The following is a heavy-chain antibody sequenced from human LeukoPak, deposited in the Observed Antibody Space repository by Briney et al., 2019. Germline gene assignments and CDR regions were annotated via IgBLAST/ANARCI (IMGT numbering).Heavy chain of an antibody. D-gene: IGHD3-10*01. Sequence: GGSLRLSCTASGFTFGDYVMSWVRQAPGKGLEWVGFIRSKAYGGTTEYAASVKGRFTISRDDSKSIAYLQMNSLKTEDTAVYYCTRDTMVRGVILNWFDPWGQGTLVTVSS. CDR2: IRSKAYGGTT. CDR3: TRDTMVRGVILNWFDP. V-gene: IGHV3-49*04. CDR1: GFTFGDYV. J-gene: IGHJ5*02.